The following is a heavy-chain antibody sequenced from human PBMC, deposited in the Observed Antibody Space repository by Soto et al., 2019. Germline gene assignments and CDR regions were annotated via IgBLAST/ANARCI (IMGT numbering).Heavy chain of an antibody. V-gene: IGHV1-46*01. CDR3: ARGGGRKNLEPP. D-gene: IGHD3-10*01. CDR2: INPSGGST. J-gene: IGHJ5*02. Sequence: ASVKVSCKASGYTFTSYYMHWVRQAPGQGLEWMGIINPSGGSTSYAQKFQGRVTMTRDTSTSTAYMELSSLRSDDTAVYYCARGGGRKNLEPPWGQGTLVTVSS. CDR1: GYTFTSYY.